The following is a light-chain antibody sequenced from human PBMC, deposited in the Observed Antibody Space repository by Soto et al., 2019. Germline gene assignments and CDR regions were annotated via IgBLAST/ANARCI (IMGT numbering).Light chain of an antibody. Sequence: EIVLTQSPATLSVSPGDRATLSCRASQGVRSDLAWLQQKPGQAPRLLIYDASTRATGIPARFSGSVSGTEFTLTISSLQSEDFAIYYCQQYNNWPLTFGGGTKVEIK. J-gene: IGKJ4*01. CDR2: DAS. V-gene: IGKV3-15*01. CDR3: QQYNNWPLT. CDR1: QGVRSD.